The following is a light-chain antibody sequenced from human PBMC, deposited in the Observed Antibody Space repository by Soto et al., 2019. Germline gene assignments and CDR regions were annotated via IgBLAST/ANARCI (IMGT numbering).Light chain of an antibody. CDR3: QQYNNWPFT. J-gene: IGKJ4*01. CDR1: QSISTW. Sequence: GDRVTITCRASQSISTWLAWYQQKPGKAPKLLIYDASSLESGVPSRFSGSGSGTEFTLTISSLQPEDFAVYYCQQYNNWPFTFGGGTKVDIK. V-gene: IGKV1-5*01. CDR2: DAS.